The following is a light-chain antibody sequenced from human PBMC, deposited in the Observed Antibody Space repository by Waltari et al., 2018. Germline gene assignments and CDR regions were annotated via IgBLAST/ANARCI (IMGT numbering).Light chain of an antibody. V-gene: IGLV2-14*03. CDR3: CSFASSSTWM. J-gene: IGLJ3*02. CDR1: SSDVGGYNY. Sequence: QSALTQPASVSGSPGQSITISCTGASSDVGGYNYVSWYQQHPGKAPKLIIYDVNNRPSGLSNRFSGSKSSNCSSLTIVGLQAGGEADYYCCSFASSSTWMFCGGTKLTVL. CDR2: DVN.